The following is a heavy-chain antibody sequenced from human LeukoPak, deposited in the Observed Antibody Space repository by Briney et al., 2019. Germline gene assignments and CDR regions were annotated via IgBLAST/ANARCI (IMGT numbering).Heavy chain of an antibody. CDR1: GDSISSSYY. CDR2: IYYSGIT. Sequence: SETLSLTCTVSGDSISSSYYWGWIRQPPGKGLGWSGIIYYSGITYYNPSLKSGVTISVDTSKNTFTLTLSSVTAADTAVYYCARVLGSSNDYYYYYVDVWGKGTTVTVSS. D-gene: IGHD6-6*01. V-gene: IGHV4-39*06. CDR3: ARVLGSSNDYYYYYVDV. J-gene: IGHJ6*03.